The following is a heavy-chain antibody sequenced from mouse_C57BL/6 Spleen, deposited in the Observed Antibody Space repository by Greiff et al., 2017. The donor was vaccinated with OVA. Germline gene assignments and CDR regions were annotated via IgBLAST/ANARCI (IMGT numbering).Heavy chain of an antibody. Sequence: VQLQQSGAELVRPGTSVKVSCKASGYAFTNYLIEWVKQRPGQGLEWIGVINPGSGGTNYNEKFKGKATLTADKSSSTAYMQLSSLTSEDSAVYFCARPHWDGGFAYWGQGTLVTVSA. J-gene: IGHJ3*01. CDR2: INPGSGGT. CDR3: ARPHWDGGFAY. V-gene: IGHV1-54*01. CDR1: GYAFTNYL. D-gene: IGHD4-1*01.